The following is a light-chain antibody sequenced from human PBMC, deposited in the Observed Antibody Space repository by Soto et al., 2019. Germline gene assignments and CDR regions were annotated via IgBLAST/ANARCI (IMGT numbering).Light chain of an antibody. CDR3: SSYTTSSTGV. CDR2: EVS. V-gene: IGLV2-14*01. J-gene: IGLJ3*02. CDR1: SSDVGGYNY. Sequence: QSALPQPASVSGSPGQSITISCTGTSSDVGGYNYVSWYQQHPGKAPKLIIYEVSNRPSGVSNRFSGSKSGNTASLTISGLQAEDEADYYCSSYTTSSTGVFGGGTKLTVL.